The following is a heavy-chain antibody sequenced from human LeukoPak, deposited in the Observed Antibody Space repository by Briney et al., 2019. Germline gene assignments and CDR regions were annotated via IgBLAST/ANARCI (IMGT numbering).Heavy chain of an antibody. J-gene: IGHJ6*03. CDR2: IYPGDSDT. V-gene: IGHV5-51*01. Sequence: GASLQISCKGAGCLFTDYWIGWVRQLPGKGLEWMGIIYPGDSDTRDSPSLQGQVTISADKSISTAYLQWSSLKASDTAMYYCARHKGNYYYYYMDVWGKGTTVTVSS. D-gene: IGHD3-10*01. CDR1: GCLFTDYW. CDR3: ARHKGNYYYYYMDV.